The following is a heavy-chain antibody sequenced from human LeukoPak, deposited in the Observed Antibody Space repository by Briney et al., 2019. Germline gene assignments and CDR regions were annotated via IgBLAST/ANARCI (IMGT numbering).Heavy chain of an antibody. J-gene: IGHJ4*02. D-gene: IGHD2-21*01. CDR2: IIPILGIA. CDR3: ARGPWLAYCGGDCYWV. CDR1: GGTFSSYT. V-gene: IGHV1-69*02. Sequence: SVKVSCKASGGTFSSYTISWVRQAPGQGLEWMGRIIPILGIANYAQKFQGRVTITADKSTSTAYMELSSLRSEDTAVYYCARGPWLAYCGGDCYWVWGQGTLVTVSS.